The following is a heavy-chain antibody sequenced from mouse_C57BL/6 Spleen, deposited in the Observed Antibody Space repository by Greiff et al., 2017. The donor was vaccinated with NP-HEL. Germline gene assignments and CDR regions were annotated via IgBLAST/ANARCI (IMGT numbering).Heavy chain of an antibody. V-gene: IGHV3-6*01. J-gene: IGHJ4*01. CDR2: ISYDGSN. Sequence: EVKLQESGPGLVKPSQSLSLTCSVTGYSITSGYYWNWIRQFPGNKLEWMGYISYDGSNNYNPSLKNRISITRDTSKNQFFLKLNSVTTEDTATYYCARKVGAMDYWGQGTSVTVSS. CDR3: ARKVGAMDY. CDR1: GYSITSGYY.